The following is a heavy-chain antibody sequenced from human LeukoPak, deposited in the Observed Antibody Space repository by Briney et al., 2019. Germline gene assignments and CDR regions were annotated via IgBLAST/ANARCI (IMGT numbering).Heavy chain of an antibody. CDR3: ARVIAAPNWLDP. Sequence: PSETLSLTCTLSGGSLTSYYWSWIRQPPGKGLEWIGHVYYSGSTKYNPTLQNRVTISVDTSKSHFSLKLTSVTTADTAIYYCARVIAAPNWLDPWGQGILVSVS. V-gene: IGHV4-59*01. CDR2: VYYSGST. D-gene: IGHD3-22*01. CDR1: GGSLTSYY. J-gene: IGHJ5*02.